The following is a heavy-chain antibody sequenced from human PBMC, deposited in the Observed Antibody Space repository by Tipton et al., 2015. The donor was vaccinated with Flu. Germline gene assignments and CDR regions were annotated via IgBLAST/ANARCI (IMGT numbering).Heavy chain of an antibody. V-gene: IGHV1-18*01. CDR1: GYTFTSYG. CDR2: ISAYSGNT. Sequence: QLVQSGAEVKKPGASVKVSCKASGYTFTSYGISWVRQAPGQGLEWMGWISAYSGNTNYAQKLQGRVTMTRDTSISTAYMELSRLRSDDTAVYYCASPRVWGEYGYWGQGTLVTVSS. J-gene: IGHJ4*02. CDR3: ASPRVWGEYGY. D-gene: IGHD3-16*01.